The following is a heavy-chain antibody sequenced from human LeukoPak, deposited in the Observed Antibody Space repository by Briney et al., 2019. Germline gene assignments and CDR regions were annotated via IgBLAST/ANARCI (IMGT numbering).Heavy chain of an antibody. CDR3: ARKLLLSTALAAFDI. Sequence: PGGSLRLSCAASVFTLSSNYVSWVRQAPGKGLEWVSVFYGGGTTYYADFVKGRFTISRDNSKNTLYLQMNSLRAEDTAVYYCARKLLLSTALAAFDIWGQGTMVTVSS. CDR2: FYGGGTT. V-gene: IGHV3-66*01. J-gene: IGHJ3*02. D-gene: IGHD2-15*01. CDR1: VFTLSSNY.